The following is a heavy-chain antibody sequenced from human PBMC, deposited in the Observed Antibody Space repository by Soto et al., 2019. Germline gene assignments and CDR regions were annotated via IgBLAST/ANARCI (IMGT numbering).Heavy chain of an antibody. CDR2: IYYSGST. V-gene: IGHV4-59*01. J-gene: IGHJ6*02. CDR3: AREGIYKNYYYYGMDV. D-gene: IGHD1-20*01. CDR1: GGSISSYY. Sequence: PSETLSLTCTVSGGSISSYYWSWIRQPPGKGLEWIGYIYYSGSTNYNPSIKSRVTITVDTSKNQFSLKLSSVTAADTAVYYCAREGIYKNYYYYGMDVWGQGTTVTVSS.